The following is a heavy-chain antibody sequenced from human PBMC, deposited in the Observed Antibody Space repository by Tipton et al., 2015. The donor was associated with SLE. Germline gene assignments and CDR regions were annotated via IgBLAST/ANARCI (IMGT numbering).Heavy chain of an antibody. V-gene: IGHV4-61*08. CDR1: GGSITGTGYY. J-gene: IGHJ4*02. CDR2: IYYSGST. CDR3: ARGGIGGYDSFDY. D-gene: IGHD5-12*01. Sequence: TLSLTCTVSGGSITGTGYYWSWIRQPPGKGLEWIGYIYYSGSTNYNPSLKSRVTISIDTSKNQFSLKLSSVTAADTAVYYCARGGIGGYDSFDYWGQGTLVTVSS.